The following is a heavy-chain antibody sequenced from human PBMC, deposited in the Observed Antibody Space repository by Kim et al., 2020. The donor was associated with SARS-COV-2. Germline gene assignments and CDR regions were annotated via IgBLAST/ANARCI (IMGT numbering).Heavy chain of an antibody. D-gene: IGHD2-2*01. CDR1: GFSFSSSL. J-gene: IGHJ3*01. CDR2: IDSDGSYI. Sequence: GGSLRLSCAASGFSFSSSLMHWVRQAPGKGLVWVSHIDSDGSYIIYADSVKGRFTISRDNAKNTMYLQMNSLRTDDTAVYYCAREAGDTSAFDLWGQGT. CDR3: AREAGDTSAFDL. V-gene: IGHV3-74*01.